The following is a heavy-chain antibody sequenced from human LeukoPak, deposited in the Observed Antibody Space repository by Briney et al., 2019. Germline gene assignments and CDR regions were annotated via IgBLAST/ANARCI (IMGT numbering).Heavy chain of an antibody. CDR1: GYTFTSYA. CDR2: IIPILGIA. V-gene: IGHV1-69*04. CDR3: ARVRTHYGDYVDY. Sequence: GASVKVSCKASGYTFTSYAMHWVRQAPGQRLEWMGRIIPILGIANYAQKFQGRVTITADKSTSTAYMELSSLRSEDTAVYYCARVRTHYGDYVDYWGQGTLVTVSS. J-gene: IGHJ4*02. D-gene: IGHD4-17*01.